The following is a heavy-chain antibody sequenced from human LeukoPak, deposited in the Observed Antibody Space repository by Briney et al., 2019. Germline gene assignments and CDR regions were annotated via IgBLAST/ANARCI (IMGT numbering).Heavy chain of an antibody. CDR2: INAGNGKT. CDR3: ARGRWTAMETTYYLDY. CDR1: GYSFGDYA. Sequence: ASVKVSCKASGYSFGDYAIHWVRQAPGQRLEWMGWINAGNGKTKYSQNFQARVTITRDRSASTAYMELSSLRSEDTSVYYCARGRWTAMETTYYLDYWGQGTLVTVSS. J-gene: IGHJ4*02. V-gene: IGHV1-3*01. D-gene: IGHD2-21*02.